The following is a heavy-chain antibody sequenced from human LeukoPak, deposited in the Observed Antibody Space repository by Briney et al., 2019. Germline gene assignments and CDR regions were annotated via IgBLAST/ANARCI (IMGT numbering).Heavy chain of an antibody. CDR1: GFTFSSYG. D-gene: IGHD3-10*01. J-gene: IGHJ5*02. CDR2: VRFDGNDK. V-gene: IGHV3-30*02. CDR3: AKDLMRDRWFGES. Sequence: GGSLRLSCAASGFTFSSYGFHWVRQAPGKGLEWVAFVRFDGNDKFYADSVKGRFTISRDTSKNTLYLQMTSLTPEDTAVYYCAKDLMRDRWFGESWGQGTLVSVSS.